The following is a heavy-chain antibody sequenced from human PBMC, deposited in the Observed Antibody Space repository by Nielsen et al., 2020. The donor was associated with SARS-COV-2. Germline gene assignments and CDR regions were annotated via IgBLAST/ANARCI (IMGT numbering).Heavy chain of an antibody. CDR1: GYTFTNYG. Sequence: ASVKVSCKASGYTFTNYGISWVRQAPGQGLEWMGWISAHNGNTKYVQKLQGRVTMTTDTSTSTAHMELRSLRSDDTAVYYCARGVVVVPAAPKVSYYYYGMDVWGQGTTVTVSS. J-gene: IGHJ6*02. D-gene: IGHD2-2*01. CDR2: ISAHNGNT. CDR3: ARGVVVVPAAPKVSYYYYGMDV. V-gene: IGHV1-18*01.